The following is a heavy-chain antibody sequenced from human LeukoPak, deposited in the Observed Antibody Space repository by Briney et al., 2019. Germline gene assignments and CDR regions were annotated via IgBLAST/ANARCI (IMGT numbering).Heavy chain of an antibody. J-gene: IGHJ4*02. Sequence: VKVSCKASGGTFSSYAISWVRQAPGQGLEWMGRIIPILGIANYAQKFQGRVTMTTDTSTSTAYMELRSLRSDDTAVYYCARVKGDDLDYWGQGTLVTVSS. CDR3: ARVKGDDLDY. CDR2: IIPILGIA. V-gene: IGHV1-69*10. CDR1: GGTFSSYA. D-gene: IGHD2-21*01.